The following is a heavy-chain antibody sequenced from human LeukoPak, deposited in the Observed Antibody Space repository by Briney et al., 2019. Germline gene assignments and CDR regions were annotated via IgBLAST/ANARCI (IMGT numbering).Heavy chain of an antibody. Sequence: GESLKISCKGSGYSFTSYWISWVRQMPVKGLEWMGRIDPSDSYTNYSPSFQGHVTISADNSISTAYLQWSSLKASDTAMYYCVIYDILTGYYIDAFDIWGQGTMVTVSS. CDR2: IDPSDSYT. CDR3: VIYDILTGYYIDAFDI. CDR1: GYSFTSYW. D-gene: IGHD3-9*01. V-gene: IGHV5-10-1*01. J-gene: IGHJ3*02.